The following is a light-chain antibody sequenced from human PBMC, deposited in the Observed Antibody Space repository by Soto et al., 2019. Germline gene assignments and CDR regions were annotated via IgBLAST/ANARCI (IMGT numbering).Light chain of an antibody. CDR3: QQRSNWCGT. CDR2: DAS. J-gene: IGKJ3*01. V-gene: IGKV3-11*01. Sequence: EIVLTQSPATLSLSPGERATLSCRASPSVSSYLAWYPQKPGQAPRLLIYDASNRATGSPARFSGSGSGTDFTPTISSPEPEDWAGDYGQQRSNWCGTVGPGTKVDIK. CDR1: PSVSSY.